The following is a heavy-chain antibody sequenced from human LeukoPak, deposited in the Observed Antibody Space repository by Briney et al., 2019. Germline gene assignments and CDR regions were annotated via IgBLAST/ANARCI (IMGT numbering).Heavy chain of an antibody. Sequence: PGESLSLSCVALGLTVSNYWIGCRCRAPPKRQERMANIKQDGSEKYYVDSVKGRFTISRDNAKNSLYLQMNSLRGEDTALYYCARDVRSTSQYYVFDIWGQGTMVTVSS. D-gene: IGHD2-2*01. CDR2: IKQDGSEK. V-gene: IGHV3-7*01. J-gene: IGHJ3*02. CDR3: ARDVRSTSQYYVFDI. CDR1: GLTVSNYW.